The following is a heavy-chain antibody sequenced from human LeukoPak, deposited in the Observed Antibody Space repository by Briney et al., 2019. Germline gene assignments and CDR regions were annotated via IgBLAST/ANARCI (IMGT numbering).Heavy chain of an antibody. V-gene: IGHV1-2*06. J-gene: IGHJ4*02. CDR2: INPNSGDT. D-gene: IGHD1-26*01. Sequence: ASVKVSCKASGYTFTGYYMHWVRQAPGQGLEWMGRINPNSGDTNYAQKFQGRVTMTRDTSISTAYMELSRLRSDDTAVYYCARDTRGGGSDYWGQGTLVTVSS. CDR1: GYTFTGYY. CDR3: ARDTRGGGSDY.